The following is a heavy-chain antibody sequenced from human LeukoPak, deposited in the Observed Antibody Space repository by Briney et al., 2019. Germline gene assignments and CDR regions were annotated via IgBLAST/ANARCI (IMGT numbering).Heavy chain of an antibody. CDR1: GGSISTYY. Sequence: SETLSLTCTVSGGSISTYYWNWIRQPPGKGLEWVGYIHYSWNTKYNPSLNNRVSMSVDTSKNQFSLKLISVTAADTAVYYCARDLDVDSGTWFDPWGQGTLVTVSP. CDR2: IHYSWNT. J-gene: IGHJ5*02. D-gene: IGHD1-14*01. CDR3: ARDLDVDSGTWFDP. V-gene: IGHV4-59*01.